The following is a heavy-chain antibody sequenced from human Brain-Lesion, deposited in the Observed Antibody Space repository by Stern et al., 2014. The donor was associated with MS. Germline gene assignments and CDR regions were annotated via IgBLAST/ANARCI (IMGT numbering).Heavy chain of an antibody. V-gene: IGHV3-23*04. CDR2: ISGGDDST. J-gene: IGHJ4*02. D-gene: IGHD3-3*01. CDR1: GFIFKNFA. CDR3: AKVIRYFDFWSGHRFDS. Sequence: EVQLVESGGGLVQPGGSLRLSCEASGFIFKNFALSWVRQAPGKGLEWVSDISGGDDSTYYADSAKGRFTISRDNSKNMLYLQMNSQRAEDTAVYYCAKVIRYFDFWSGHRFDSWGQGTLVTVSS.